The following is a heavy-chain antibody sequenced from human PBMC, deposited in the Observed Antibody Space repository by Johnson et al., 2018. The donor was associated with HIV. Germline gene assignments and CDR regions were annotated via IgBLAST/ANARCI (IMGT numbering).Heavy chain of an antibody. CDR3: ARVQLLADDVFNI. J-gene: IGHJ3*02. D-gene: IGHD3-10*01. Sequence: VQLVESGGGVVRPGGSLRLSCAASGFTFDDYGMSWVRQAPGKGLEWVSGINWNGGSTGYADSVKGRFTISRDNAKNTLYLQMDSLGAEDTAVYYCARVQLLADDVFNIWGQGTMVTVSS. CDR1: GFTFDDYG. V-gene: IGHV3-20*04. CDR2: INWNGGST.